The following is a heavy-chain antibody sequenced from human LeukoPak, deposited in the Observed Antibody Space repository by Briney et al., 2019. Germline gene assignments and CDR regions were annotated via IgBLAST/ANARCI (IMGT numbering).Heavy chain of an antibody. Sequence: GGSLRLSCAASGFTFSDYYMSWIRQAPGKGLEWVSYISSSGSTIYYTDFVKGRFTISRDNAKNSLYLQMNSLRAEDTAVYYCARDTALRSKGEGDKGYYYYYGMDVWGQGTTVTVSS. CDR3: ARDTALRSKGEGDKGYYYYYGMDV. V-gene: IGHV3-11*01. D-gene: IGHD4-4*01. CDR1: GFTFSDYY. J-gene: IGHJ6*02. CDR2: ISSSGSTI.